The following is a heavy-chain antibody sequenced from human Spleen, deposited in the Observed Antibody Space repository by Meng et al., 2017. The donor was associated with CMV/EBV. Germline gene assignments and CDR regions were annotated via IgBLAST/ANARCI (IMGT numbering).Heavy chain of an antibody. J-gene: IGHJ4*02. CDR2: IYYSGST. V-gene: IGHV4-39*07. CDR1: SGSISSGSYY. Sequence: VSSGSISSGSYYWGWIRQPPGKGLEWIGSIYYSGSTYYNPSLKSRVTISLDTSKNQFSLKLSSVTAADTAVYYCARVMTTVTTVDYWGQGTLVTVSS. CDR3: ARVMTTVTTVDY. D-gene: IGHD4-11*01.